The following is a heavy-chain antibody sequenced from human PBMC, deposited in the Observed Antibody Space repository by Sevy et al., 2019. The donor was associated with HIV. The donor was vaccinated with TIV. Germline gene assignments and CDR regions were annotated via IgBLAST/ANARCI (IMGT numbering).Heavy chain of an antibody. V-gene: IGHV4-59*01. CDR2: IYYSGST. CDR3: AREFLIRSGSGYYYYYGMDV. Sequence: SETLSLTCTVSGGSTSSYYWSWIRQPPGKGLEWIGYIYYSGSTNYNPSLKSRVTISVDTSKNQFSLKLSSVTAADTAVYYCAREFLIRSGSGYYYYYGMDVWGQGTTVTVSS. D-gene: IGHD3-10*01. J-gene: IGHJ6*02. CDR1: GGSTSSYY.